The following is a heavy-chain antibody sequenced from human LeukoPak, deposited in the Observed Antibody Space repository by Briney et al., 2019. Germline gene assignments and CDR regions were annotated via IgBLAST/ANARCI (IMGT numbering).Heavy chain of an antibody. D-gene: IGHD6-19*01. V-gene: IGHV1-2*02. J-gene: IGHJ4*02. Sequence: GASVTVSCKASGYTFISHFIHWVRQAPGQGLEWMGWINPNSGSTNYAQKFKGRVTMTRDTSISTTYMELNSLRSDDTALYYCTRDRGYGWYVSDHWGQGTLVTVSS. CDR1: GYTFISHF. CDR3: TRDRGYGWYVSDH. CDR2: INPNSGST.